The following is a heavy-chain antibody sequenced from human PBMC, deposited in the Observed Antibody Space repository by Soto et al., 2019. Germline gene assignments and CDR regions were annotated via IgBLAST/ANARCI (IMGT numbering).Heavy chain of an antibody. V-gene: IGHV3-30-3*01. J-gene: IGHJ6*02. CDR3: ARVAGLPYCTNGVCYTVSPLGMDV. CDR2: ISYDGSNK. D-gene: IGHD2-8*01. CDR1: GFTFSSYA. Sequence: GGSLRLSCAASGFTFSSYAMHWVRQAPGKGLEWVAVISYDGSNKYYADSVKGRFTISRDNSKNTLYLQMNSLRAEDTAVYYCARVAGLPYCTNGVCYTVSPLGMDVWGQGTTVTVSS.